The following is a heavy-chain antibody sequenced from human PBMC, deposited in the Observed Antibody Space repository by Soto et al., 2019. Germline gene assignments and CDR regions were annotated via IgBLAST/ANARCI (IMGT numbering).Heavy chain of an antibody. CDR1: GFTFSSYG. CDR3: AKDFWSGPPPRYYYYGMDV. CDR2: IWYDGSNK. V-gene: IGHV3-33*06. Sequence: GGSLRLSCAASGFTFSSYGMHWVRQAPGKGLEWVAVIWYDGSNKYYADSVKGRFTISRDNSKNTLYLQMNSLRAEDTAVYYCAKDFWSGPPPRYYYYGMDVWGQGTTVTVSS. D-gene: IGHD3-3*01. J-gene: IGHJ6*02.